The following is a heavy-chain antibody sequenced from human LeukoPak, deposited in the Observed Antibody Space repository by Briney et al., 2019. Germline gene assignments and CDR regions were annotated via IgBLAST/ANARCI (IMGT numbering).Heavy chain of an antibody. V-gene: IGHV1-8*01. J-gene: IGHJ4*02. CDR2: MNPNSGNT. CDR3: ARASPDILTGAFDY. Sequence: ASVKVSCKASGYTFTSYDINWVRQATGQGLEWMGWMNPNSGNTGYAQKFQGRVTMTTDTSTSTAYMELRSLRSDDTAVYYCARASPDILTGAFDYWGQGTLVTVSS. D-gene: IGHD3-9*01. CDR1: GYTFTSYD.